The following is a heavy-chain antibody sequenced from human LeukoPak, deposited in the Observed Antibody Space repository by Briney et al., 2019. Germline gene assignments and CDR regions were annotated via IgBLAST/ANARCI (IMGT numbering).Heavy chain of an antibody. CDR1: GYTFTGYY. CDR2: INPNSGGT. V-gene: IGHV1-2*02. CDR3: ARDPTSYYEAYAMDV. J-gene: IGHJ6*02. Sequence: ASVKVSCKASGYTFTGYYMHWVRQAPGQGLEWMGWINPNSGGTNYAQKFQGRVTMTRDTSSNTVYMELSRLRSDDTAVYYCARDPTSYYEAYAMDVWGQGTTVTVSS. D-gene: IGHD3-22*01.